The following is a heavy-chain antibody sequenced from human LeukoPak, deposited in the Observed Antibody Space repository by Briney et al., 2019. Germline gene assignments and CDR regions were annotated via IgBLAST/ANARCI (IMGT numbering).Heavy chain of an antibody. CDR3: ARRLGSGSYSLGY. Sequence: SETLSLTCAVYGGSFSGYYWSWIRQPPGKGLEWIGEINHSGSTNYNPSLKSRVTISVDTSKNQFSLKLSSVTAADTAVYYCARRLGSGSYSLGYWGQGTLVTVSS. CDR1: GGSFSGYY. D-gene: IGHD3-10*01. CDR2: INHSGST. J-gene: IGHJ4*02. V-gene: IGHV4-34*01.